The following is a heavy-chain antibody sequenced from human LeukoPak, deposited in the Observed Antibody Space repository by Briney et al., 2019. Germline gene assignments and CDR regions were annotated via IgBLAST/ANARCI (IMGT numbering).Heavy chain of an antibody. Sequence: GGSLRLSCAASGFTFSSYSMSWVRQAPGKRLEWVANIKEDGSEKYYVDSVKGRFTISRDNAKNSLYLQTNSLRAEDTAVYYCAGRALRYCSSTSCPAEYYGVDVWGKGTTVTVSS. D-gene: IGHD2-2*01. CDR1: GFTFSSYS. CDR3: AGRALRYCSSTSCPAEYYGVDV. CDR2: IKEDGSEK. V-gene: IGHV3-7*03. J-gene: IGHJ6*04.